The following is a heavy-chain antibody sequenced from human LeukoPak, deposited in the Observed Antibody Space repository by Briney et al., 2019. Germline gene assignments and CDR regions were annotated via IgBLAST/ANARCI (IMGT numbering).Heavy chain of an antibody. CDR1: GFTFSGSA. V-gene: IGHV3-73*01. CDR2: IDKKDKGYATAT. CDR3: TRDSGTYNWFDP. Sequence: GGSLRLSCAASGFTFSGSAIHWVRQSSGKGLEWVGQIDKKDKGYATATAYAASVKVRVTISRDDPINTAYLQMKSLKTEDTALYYCTRDSGTYNWFDPWGQGTLVTVSS. D-gene: IGHD1-26*01. J-gene: IGHJ5*02.